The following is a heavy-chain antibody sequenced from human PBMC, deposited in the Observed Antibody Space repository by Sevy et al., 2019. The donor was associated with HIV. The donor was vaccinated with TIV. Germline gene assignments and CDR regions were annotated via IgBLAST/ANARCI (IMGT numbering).Heavy chain of an antibody. CDR3: ATFLGMDTQAFDY. D-gene: IGHD6-13*01. J-gene: IGHJ4*02. CDR1: GGSISSGGYY. V-gene: IGHV4-31*03. Sequence: SETLSLTCTVSGGSISSGGYYWSWIRQHPGKGLEWIGYIYYSGSTYYHPSLKSRVTISVDTSKNQFSLKLSSVTAADTAVYYCATFLGMDTQAFDYWGQGTLVTVSS. CDR2: IYYSGST.